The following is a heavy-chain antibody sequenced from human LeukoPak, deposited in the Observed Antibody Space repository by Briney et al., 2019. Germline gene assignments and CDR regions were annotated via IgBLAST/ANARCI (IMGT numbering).Heavy chain of an antibody. CDR1: GGSISSSSYY. CDR2: ISYSGST. V-gene: IGHV4-39*01. D-gene: IGHD3-22*01. CDR3: ARQSGITMIVVIIGDAFDI. Sequence: PSETLSLTCTVSGGSISSSSYYWGWIRQPPGKGLEWIGSISYSGSTYYNPSLKSRVTISVDTSKNQFSLKLSSVTAADTAVYYCARQSGITMIVVIIGDAFDIWAKGQWSPSLQ. J-gene: IGHJ3*02.